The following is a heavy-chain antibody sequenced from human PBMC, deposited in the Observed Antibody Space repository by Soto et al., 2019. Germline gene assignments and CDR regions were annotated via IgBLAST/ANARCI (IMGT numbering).Heavy chain of an antibody. CDR3: AKDKDWSGVYGMDV. CDR2: INGGSTT. J-gene: IGHJ6*02. CDR1: GFTFSSYA. Sequence: GGSLRLSCAASGFTFSSYAMSWVRQAPGKGLEWVTAINGGSTTYYADSVKGRFTISRDNSKNTLYLQMNSLRAEDTAVYYCAKDKDWSGVYGMDVWRQGTTVTVSS. V-gene: IGHV3-23*01. D-gene: IGHD3-3*01.